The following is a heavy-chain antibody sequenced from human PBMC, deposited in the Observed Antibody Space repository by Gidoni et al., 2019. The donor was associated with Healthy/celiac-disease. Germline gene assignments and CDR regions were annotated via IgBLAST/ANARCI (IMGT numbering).Heavy chain of an antibody. V-gene: IGHV4-39*01. CDR2: IYYSGST. CDR3: ARSMVRGVITIDY. J-gene: IGHJ4*02. CDR1: GGSISSSSYY. Sequence: QLQLQESGPGLVKSSETLSLTCTVSGGSISSSSYYWGWIRQPPGKGLEWIGSIYYSGSTYYNPSLKSRVTISVDTSKNQFSLKLSSVTAADTAVYYCARSMVRGVITIDYWGQGTLVTVSS. D-gene: IGHD3-10*01.